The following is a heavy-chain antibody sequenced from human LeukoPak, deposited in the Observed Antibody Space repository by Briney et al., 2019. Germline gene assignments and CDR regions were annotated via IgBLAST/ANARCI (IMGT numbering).Heavy chain of an antibody. J-gene: IGHJ3*02. CDR1: GDSITSHY. V-gene: IGHV4-59*11. CDR3: ARVITMVRGVTPYAFDI. D-gene: IGHD3-10*01. CDR2: IYYTGST. Sequence: SETLSLTCTVSGDSITSHYWSWIRQPPGKGLEWIGYIYYTGSTNYNPSLKSRVTISVDTSKNQFSLKLSSVTAADTAVYYCARVITMVRGVTPYAFDIWGQGTMVTVSS.